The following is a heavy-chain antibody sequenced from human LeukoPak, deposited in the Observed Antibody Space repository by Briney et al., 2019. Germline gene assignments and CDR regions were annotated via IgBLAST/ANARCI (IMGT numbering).Heavy chain of an antibody. V-gene: IGHV3-23*01. CDR2: ISGSGGST. J-gene: IGHJ4*02. CDR3: AKDREDIVVVPAAR. D-gene: IGHD2-2*01. CDR1: GFTFSSYA. Sequence: GGSLRLSCAASGFTFSSYAMSWVRQAPGKGLEWVSAISGSGGSTYYADSVKGWFTISRDNSKNTLYLQMNSLRAEDTAVYYCAKDREDIVVVPAARWGQGTLVTVSS.